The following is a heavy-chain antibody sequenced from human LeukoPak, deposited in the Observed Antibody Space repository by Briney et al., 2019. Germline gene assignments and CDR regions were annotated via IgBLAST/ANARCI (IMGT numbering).Heavy chain of an antibody. Sequence: SETLSLTCAVYGGSFSGYYWSWIGQPPGKGLEWIGEINHSGSTNYNPSLKSRVTISVDTSKNQFSLKLSSVTAADTAVYYCARGWERRGNWFDPWGQGTLVTVSS. J-gene: IGHJ5*02. V-gene: IGHV4-34*01. CDR1: GGSFSGYY. CDR2: INHSGST. D-gene: IGHD1-1*01. CDR3: ARGWERRGNWFDP.